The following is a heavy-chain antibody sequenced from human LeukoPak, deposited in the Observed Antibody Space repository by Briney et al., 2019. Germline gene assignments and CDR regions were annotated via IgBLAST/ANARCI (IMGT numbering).Heavy chain of an antibody. V-gene: IGHV4-38-2*01. J-gene: IGHJ4*02. CDR3: VRSYYYDSYYFDY. CDR1: GYSISSGYY. CDR2: IYHSGST. D-gene: IGHD3-22*01. Sequence: PSETLSLTCAVSGYSISSGYYWGWIRQPPGKGLEWIGSIYHSGSTYYNPSLKSRVTISVDTSKNQFSLKLSSVTAADTAVYYCVRSYYYDSYYFDYWGQGTLVTVSS.